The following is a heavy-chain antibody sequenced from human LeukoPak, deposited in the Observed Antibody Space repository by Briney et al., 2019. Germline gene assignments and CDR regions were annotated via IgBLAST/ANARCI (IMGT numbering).Heavy chain of an antibody. CDR2: INPSGGST. D-gene: IGHD2-2*01. Sequence: ASVKVSCKASGYTFTSYYMHWVRQAPGQGLEWMGIINPSGGSTSYAQKFQGRVTMTRDTSTSTVYTELSSLRSEDTAVYYCAIYCSSTSCYREAFDIWGQGTMVTVSS. J-gene: IGHJ3*02. V-gene: IGHV1-46*03. CDR1: GYTFTSYY. CDR3: AIYCSSTSCYREAFDI.